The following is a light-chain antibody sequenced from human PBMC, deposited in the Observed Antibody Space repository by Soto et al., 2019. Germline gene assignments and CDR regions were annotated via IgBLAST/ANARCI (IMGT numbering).Light chain of an antibody. CDR1: QSVSSSY. J-gene: IGKJ2*01. V-gene: IGKV3-20*01. CDR2: GAS. Sequence: EIVLTQSPGTLSLSPGERATLSCRASQSVSSSYLAWYQQKPGQAPRLLIYGASTRATGIPDRFSGSGSGTDFTLIISRLEPEDFAVYYCQLYDNSLYTFGPGTNLDIK. CDR3: QLYDNSLYT.